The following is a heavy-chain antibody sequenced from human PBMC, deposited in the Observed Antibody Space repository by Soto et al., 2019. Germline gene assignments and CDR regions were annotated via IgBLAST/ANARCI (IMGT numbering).Heavy chain of an antibody. Sequence: ASVKVSCKASGYTFTSYYMHWVRQAPGQRLERKGKINPSGGSTSYAQKFQGRITMTRDTSTSTVYMELSSLRSEDTAVYYCASFSVVPAAKGQEDYYYYGMDVWGQGTTVTVSS. J-gene: IGHJ6*02. CDR2: INPSGGST. V-gene: IGHV1-46*01. D-gene: IGHD2-2*01. CDR1: GYTFTSYY. CDR3: ASFSVVPAAKGQEDYYYYGMDV.